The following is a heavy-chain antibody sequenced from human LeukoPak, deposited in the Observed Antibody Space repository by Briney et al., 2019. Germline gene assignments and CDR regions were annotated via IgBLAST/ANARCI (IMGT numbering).Heavy chain of an antibody. D-gene: IGHD4-23*01. CDR3: ARQLLSYGGNSGYFDY. CDR2: IYYSGST. Sequence: SETLSLTCTVSGGSISSSSYYWGWIRQPPGKGLEWIGSIYYSGSTYYNPSLKSRVTISVDTSKNQFSPKLSSVTAADTAVYYCARQLLSYGGNSGYFDYWGQGTLVTVSS. J-gene: IGHJ4*02. CDR1: GGSISSSSYY. V-gene: IGHV4-39*01.